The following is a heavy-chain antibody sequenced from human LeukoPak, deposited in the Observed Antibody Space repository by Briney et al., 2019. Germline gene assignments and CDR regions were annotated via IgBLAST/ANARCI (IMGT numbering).Heavy chain of an antibody. CDR3: ARVSLGGPYYYYYVDV. J-gene: IGHJ6*03. CDR1: GYTFTSYY. V-gene: IGHV1-46*01. Sequence: ASVKLSCKASGYTFTSYYMHWVRQAPGQGLEWMGIINPSGGSTSYAQKFQGRVTMTRDTSTSTVYMEVSSLRSEDTAVYYCARVSLGGPYYYYYVDVWDKGTTVTIS. CDR2: INPSGGST. D-gene: IGHD7-27*01.